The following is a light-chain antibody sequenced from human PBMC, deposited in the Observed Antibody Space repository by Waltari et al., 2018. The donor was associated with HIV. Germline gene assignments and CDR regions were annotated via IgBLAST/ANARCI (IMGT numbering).Light chain of an antibody. CDR2: GAS. CDR1: QNIGSY. V-gene: IGKV3D-15*01. J-gene: IGKJ2*02. CDR3: HHYHAWPRCT. Sequence: IVLMQSPLTRSVSTRDVVTRSCRDSQNIGSYLAEYQQKNDQPPRLLVYGASMRATGVPVRFSGSGSETDFNLVIDGLQTDDCAVYYYHHYHAWPRCTCRQGTKVE.